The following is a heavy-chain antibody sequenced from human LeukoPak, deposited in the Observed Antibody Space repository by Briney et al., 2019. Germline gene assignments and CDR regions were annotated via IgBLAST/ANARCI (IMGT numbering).Heavy chain of an antibody. D-gene: IGHD1-26*01. CDR2: IYSGGST. Sequence: GGSLRLSCAASGFTVSSNYMSWVRQAPGKGLEWVSVIYSGGSTYYADSVRGRFTISRDNSKNALYLLMNNLRAEDTAIYYCATEWYTGTSLHYTYWGQGTLVTVSS. V-gene: IGHV3-53*01. CDR1: GFTVSSNY. J-gene: IGHJ4*02. CDR3: ATEWYTGTSLHYTY.